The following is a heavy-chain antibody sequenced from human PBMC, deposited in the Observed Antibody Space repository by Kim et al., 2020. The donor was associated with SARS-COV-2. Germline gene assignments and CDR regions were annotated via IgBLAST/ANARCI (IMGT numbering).Heavy chain of an antibody. J-gene: IGHJ4*02. Sequence: GGSLRLSCAVSGFTVSSHYMTWVRQAPGKGLEWVSVIYSGGATYYADSVKGRFTITRDTSRNMVFLQRNSRIAEDAAVYYCARIIVISGTWDYVYYWGQGTLVTVSS. CDR3: ARIIVISGTWDYVYY. CDR1: GFTVSSHY. CDR2: IYSGGAT. D-gene: IGHD3-10*02. V-gene: IGHV3-53*01.